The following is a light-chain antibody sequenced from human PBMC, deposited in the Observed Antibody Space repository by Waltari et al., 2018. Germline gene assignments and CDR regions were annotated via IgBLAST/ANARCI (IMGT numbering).Light chain of an antibody. V-gene: IGKV4-1*01. CDR3: QQSYTTPLT. J-gene: IGKJ4*01. CDR2: WAS. CDR1: QSPLYRPNTQNY. Sequence: DILITQSPYSLAVSLGERALINRKSSQSPLYRPNTQNYFTWYQQKPGQPPKLLISWASTRESGVPDRFSGSGSGTDFTLTISSLQAEDVAVYYCQQSYTTPLTFGGGTRVEIK.